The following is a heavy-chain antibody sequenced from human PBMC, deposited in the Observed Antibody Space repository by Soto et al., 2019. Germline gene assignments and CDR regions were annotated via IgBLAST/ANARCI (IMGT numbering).Heavy chain of an antibody. J-gene: IGHJ6*03. V-gene: IGHV4-39*01. CDR2: IYYSGST. CDR1: GGSISSSSYY. D-gene: IGHD2-15*01. Sequence: QLQLQESGPGLVKPSETLSFTCTVSGGSISSSSYYWGWIRQPPGKGLEWIGSIYYSGSTYYNPSLKSRVTISVDTSKNQFSLKLSSVTAADTAVYYCARLGRGSGGSLYYYYYYMDVWGKGTTVTVSS. CDR3: ARLGRGSGGSLYYYYYYMDV.